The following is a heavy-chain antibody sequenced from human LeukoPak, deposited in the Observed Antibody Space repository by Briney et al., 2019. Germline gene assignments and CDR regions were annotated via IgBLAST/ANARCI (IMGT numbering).Heavy chain of an antibody. CDR1: GLTFSSFW. Sequence: GGSLRLSCEVSGLTFSSFWMNWVRQAPGEGLEWVANINQDGSEKWYVDSVKGRFTISRDNAKNSVFLQMNSLRAEDTAVYYCARDATPPGIIFDYWGQGTLVTVS. J-gene: IGHJ4*02. V-gene: IGHV3-7*05. CDR2: INQDGSEK. D-gene: IGHD3-16*01. CDR3: ARDATPPGIIFDY.